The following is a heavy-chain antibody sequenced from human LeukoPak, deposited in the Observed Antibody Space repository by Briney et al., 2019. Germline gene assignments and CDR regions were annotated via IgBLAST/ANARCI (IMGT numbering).Heavy chain of an antibody. D-gene: IGHD4-17*01. CDR1: GFTSRGYR. J-gene: IGHJ4*02. CDR3: ARAPNGDYNDY. Sequence: GGSLRPSCAPSGFTSRGYRMNWVARAPGTGRKGVSSISSSSSYIYYADSVKGRFTISRHNSKNTLYLQMNSLRAEDTAVYYCARAPNGDYNDYWGQGTLVTVSS. CDR2: ISSSSSYI. V-gene: IGHV3-21*04.